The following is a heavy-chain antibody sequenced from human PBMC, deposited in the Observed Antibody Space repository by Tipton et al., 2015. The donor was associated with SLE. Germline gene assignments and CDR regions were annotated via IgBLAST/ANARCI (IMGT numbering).Heavy chain of an antibody. CDR3: ARRYSGYAHNWFDP. CDR1: GGSISSGGYY. J-gene: IGHJ5*02. CDR2: IYYSGST. Sequence: TLSLTCTVSGGSISSGGYYWSWIRQHPGKGLEWIGYIYYSGSTYYNPSLKSRVTISVDTSKNQFSLKLSSVTAADTAVYYCARRYSGYAHNWFDPWGQGTLVTVSS. D-gene: IGHD5-12*01. V-gene: IGHV4-31*03.